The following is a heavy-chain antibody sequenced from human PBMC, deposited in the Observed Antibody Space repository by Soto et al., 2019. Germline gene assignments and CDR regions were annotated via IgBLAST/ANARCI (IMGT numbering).Heavy chain of an antibody. D-gene: IGHD3-22*01. J-gene: IGHJ5*02. CDR2: ISSNGGNA. V-gene: IGHV3-30-3*01. CDR3: AIDRSFGTSGYYSWDL. Sequence: QVQLVESGGGVAHPGKSLRLSCAASGFIFTNYDMHWVRQAPGRGLEWVAVISSNGGNADSAYSVKGRFTISKDNSKNTVFLRMDSPRPEDSASYYCAIDRSFGTSGYYSWDLWGQGTLVTVSS. CDR1: GFIFTNYD.